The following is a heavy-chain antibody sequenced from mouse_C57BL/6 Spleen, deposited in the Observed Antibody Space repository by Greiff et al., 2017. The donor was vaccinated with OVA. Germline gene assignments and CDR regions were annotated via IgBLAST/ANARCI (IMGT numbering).Heavy chain of an antibody. V-gene: IGHV8-12*01. CDR2: IYWDDDK. CDR3: ARTYDLTRGFAY. CDR1: GFSLSTSGMG. D-gene: IGHD2-3*01. Sequence: QVTLKESGPGILQSSQTLSLTCSFSGFSLSTSGMGVSWIRQPSGKGLEWLAHIYWDDDKRYNPSLKSRLTISKDTSRNQVFLKITSVDTADTATYYCARTYDLTRGFAYWGQGTLVTVSA. J-gene: IGHJ3*01.